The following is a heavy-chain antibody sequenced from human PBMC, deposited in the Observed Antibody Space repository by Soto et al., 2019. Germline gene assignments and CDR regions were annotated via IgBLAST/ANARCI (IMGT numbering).Heavy chain of an antibody. D-gene: IGHD3-9*01. V-gene: IGHV3-23*01. J-gene: IGHJ4*02. CDR3: AKVHRDILTGYYDY. Sequence: GGSLRLSCAASGFTFSSYAMSWVRQAPGKGLEWVSAISGSGGSTYYADSVKGRFTISRDNSKNTLYLQMNSLRAEDTAVYYCAKVHRDILTGYYDYWGQGTLVTVSS. CDR2: ISGSGGST. CDR1: GFTFSSYA.